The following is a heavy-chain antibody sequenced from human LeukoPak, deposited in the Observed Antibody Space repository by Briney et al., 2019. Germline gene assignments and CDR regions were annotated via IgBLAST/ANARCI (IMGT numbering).Heavy chain of an antibody. V-gene: IGHV4-61*02. CDR1: GGSINNGNHF. D-gene: IGHD6-25*01. CDR3: ARGRRLLTILDS. Sequence: SETLSLTCTVSGGSINNGNHFWTWIRQPAGKGLEWIGRIDASGSTYYNPSLKSRLTVSLDTSNKQFSLRLRYVTAADTAVYYCARGRRLLTILDSWGQGILVTVSS. CDR2: IDASGST. J-gene: IGHJ4*02.